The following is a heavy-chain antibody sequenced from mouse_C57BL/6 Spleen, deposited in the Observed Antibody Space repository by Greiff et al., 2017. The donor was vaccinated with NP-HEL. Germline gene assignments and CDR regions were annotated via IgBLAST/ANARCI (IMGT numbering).Heavy chain of an antibody. CDR2: ISNGGGST. CDR3: ARGLTGTVPFAY. J-gene: IGHJ3*01. Sequence: EVKLVESGGDLVKPGGSLKLSCAASGFTFSDYYMYWVRQTPEKRLEWVAYISNGGGSTYYPDTVKGRCTISRDNAKNTLYVQMSRLKSEDTAMYYCARGLTGTVPFAYWGQGTLVTVSA. CDR1: GFTFSDYY. V-gene: IGHV5-12*01. D-gene: IGHD4-1*01.